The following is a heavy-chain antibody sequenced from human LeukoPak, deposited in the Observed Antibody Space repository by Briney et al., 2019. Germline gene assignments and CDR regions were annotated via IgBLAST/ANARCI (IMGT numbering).Heavy chain of an antibody. CDR1: EFTFSNAW. J-gene: IGHJ4*02. V-gene: IGHV3-15*01. CDR3: TTDSVTTSEFDY. Sequence: GGSLRLSCAASEFTFSNAWMSWVRQAPGKGLEWVGRIKSKTDGGTTDYAAPVKGRFTISRDDSKNTLYLQMNSLKTEDTAVYYCTTDSVTTSEFDYWGQGTLVTVSS. D-gene: IGHD4-17*01. CDR2: IKSKTDGGTT.